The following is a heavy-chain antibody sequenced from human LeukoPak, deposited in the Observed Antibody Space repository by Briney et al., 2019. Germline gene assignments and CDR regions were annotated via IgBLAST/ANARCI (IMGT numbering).Heavy chain of an antibody. CDR2: IYYSGST. CDR1: GGSISSSSYY. D-gene: IGHD4-17*01. V-gene: IGHV4-39*07. J-gene: IGHJ5*02. CDR3: ARVAPTVTYFSDLLNWFDP. Sequence: SETLSLTCTVSGGSISSSSYYWGWIRQPPGKGLEWIGSIYYSGSTNYNPSLKSRVTISVDTSKNQFSLKLSSVTAADTAVYYCARVAPTVTYFSDLLNWFDPWGQGTLVTVSS.